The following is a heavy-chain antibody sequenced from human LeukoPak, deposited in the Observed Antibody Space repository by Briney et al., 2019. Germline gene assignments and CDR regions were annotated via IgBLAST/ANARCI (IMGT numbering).Heavy chain of an antibody. CDR1: GFPLHSNY. V-gene: IGHV3-53*01. CDR2: IYIDGTT. Sequence: GRSLSLSCAAPGFPLHSNYMSWVRPAPGKGLEWVSGIYIDGTTYYADSVKGRFTISRDQANNTLYLQMNTLRDEDTAVYYCARGPRYSFYWGQGTLVSVSS. CDR3: ARGPRYSFY. D-gene: IGHD6-13*01. J-gene: IGHJ4*02.